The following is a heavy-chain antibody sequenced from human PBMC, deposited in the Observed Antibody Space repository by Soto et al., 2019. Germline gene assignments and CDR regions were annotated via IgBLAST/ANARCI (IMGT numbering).Heavy chain of an antibody. CDR2: IWYDGSNK. CDR3: ARDIIVGSYFFDI. CDR1: GFNFRSYG. J-gene: IGHJ4*02. Sequence: QVQMVESGGGVVQSGRSLRLSCATSGFNFRSYGIHWVRQAPGKGLEWVGIIWYDGSNKYYADSVKGRFTISRDDFKNTVYLQMDSLRVEGTAIYYCARDIIVGSYFFDIWGQGSLVTVSS. V-gene: IGHV3-33*01. D-gene: IGHD1-26*01.